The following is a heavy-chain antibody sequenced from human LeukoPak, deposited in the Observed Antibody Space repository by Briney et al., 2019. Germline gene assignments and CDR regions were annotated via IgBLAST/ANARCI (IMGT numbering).Heavy chain of an antibody. Sequence: GGSLRLSCAASGFTFSSYWMSWVRQAPGKGLEWVANIKQDGSEKYYVDSVKGRFTISRDNAKNSLYLQMNSLRAGDTAVYYCASPSPGGRNLFDYWGQGTLVTVSS. D-gene: IGHD1-14*01. CDR2: IKQDGSEK. V-gene: IGHV3-7*01. CDR1: GFTFSSYW. J-gene: IGHJ4*02. CDR3: ASPSPGGRNLFDY.